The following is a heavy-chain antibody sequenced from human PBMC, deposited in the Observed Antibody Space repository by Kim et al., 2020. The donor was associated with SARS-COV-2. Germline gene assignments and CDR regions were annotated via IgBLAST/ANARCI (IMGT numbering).Heavy chain of an antibody. D-gene: IGHD3-9*01. CDR1: GYSFTSYW. J-gene: IGHJ6*02. CDR2: IDPSDSYT. CDR3: ARGYFDWLSTTGYYGMDV. V-gene: IGHV5-10-1*01. Sequence: GESLKISCKGSGYSFTSYWISWVRQMPGKGLEWMGRIDPSDSYTNYSPSFQGHVTISADKSISTAYLQWSSLKASDTAMYYCARGYFDWLSTTGYYGMDVWGQGTTVTVSS.